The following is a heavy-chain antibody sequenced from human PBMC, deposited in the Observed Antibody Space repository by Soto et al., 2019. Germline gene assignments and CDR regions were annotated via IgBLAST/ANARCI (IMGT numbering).Heavy chain of an antibody. V-gene: IGHV1-8*01. CDR3: ARAATYYHGLVSGADY. CDR1: GYMFTTYD. CDR2: MNPNSGDT. J-gene: IGHJ4*02. Sequence: QVQLVQSGAEVKKPGASVKVSCKTSGYMFTTYDIMWVRQATGQGLEWVGGMNPNSGDTGYAQKLQGRVTMTWDTSISTSYMELSNLRSDDTAVYYCARAATYYHGLVSGADYWGQGTLVTVSS. D-gene: IGHD3-10*01.